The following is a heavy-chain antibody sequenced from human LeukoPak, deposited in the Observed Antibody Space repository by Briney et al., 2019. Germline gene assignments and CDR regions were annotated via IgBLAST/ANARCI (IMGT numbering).Heavy chain of an antibody. D-gene: IGHD6-13*01. CDR2: ISSSSSTI. V-gene: IGHV3-48*01. J-gene: IGHJ4*02. CDR1: GFTFSSYS. Sequence: AGSLRLSCAASGFTFSSYSMNWVRQAPGKGLEWVSYISSSSSTIYYADSVKGRFTISRDNAKNSLYLQMNSLRAEDTAVYYCARDWRGSSWYHYFDYWGQGTLVTVSS. CDR3: ARDWRGSSWYHYFDY.